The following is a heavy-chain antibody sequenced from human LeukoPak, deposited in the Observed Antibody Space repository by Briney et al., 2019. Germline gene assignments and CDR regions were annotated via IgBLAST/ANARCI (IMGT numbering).Heavy chain of an antibody. J-gene: IGHJ3*02. V-gene: IGHV3-66*02. D-gene: IGHD3-22*01. CDR1: GFTVSSNY. Sequence: GGSLRLSCAASGFTVSSNYMGWVRQAPGKGLEWVSVLYSGGNTYYPDSVRGRFTISRDNSQNTLYLQMDSLRAEDTAVYYCASLYDSSAYGAFDIWGQGTMVTVSS. CDR3: ASLYDSSAYGAFDI. CDR2: LYSGGNT.